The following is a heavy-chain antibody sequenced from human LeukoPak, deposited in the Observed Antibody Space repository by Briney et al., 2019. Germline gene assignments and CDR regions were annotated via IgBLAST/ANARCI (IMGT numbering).Heavy chain of an antibody. CDR2: TNSDGSDT. Sequence: GGSLRLSCAASGFTFSSHWMYWVRQAPGKGLVWVSRTNSDGSDTSYADSVKGRFTISRDNAKNTLYLQMNSLRVEDTAVYYCARGNDYYDSSGYYYWGQGTLVTVSS. J-gene: IGHJ4*02. V-gene: IGHV3-74*01. D-gene: IGHD3-22*01. CDR1: GFTFSSHW. CDR3: ARGNDYYDSSGYYY.